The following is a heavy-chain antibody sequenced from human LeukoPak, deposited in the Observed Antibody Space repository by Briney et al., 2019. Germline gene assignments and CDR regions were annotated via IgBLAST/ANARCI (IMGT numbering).Heavy chain of an antibody. V-gene: IGHV3-30*04. D-gene: IGHD2-21*01. J-gene: IGHJ4*02. CDR3: VRDNYGGILDF. CDR1: GFTFTRYT. CDR2: VLYDGSNK. Sequence: GGSLRLSCAASGFTFTRYTMHWVRQAPGKGLEWVAVVLYDGSNKYYADSVKGRFTLSRDNSKNTLSLQMNTLRADDTAVYYCVRDNYGGILDFWGQGTLVTVSS.